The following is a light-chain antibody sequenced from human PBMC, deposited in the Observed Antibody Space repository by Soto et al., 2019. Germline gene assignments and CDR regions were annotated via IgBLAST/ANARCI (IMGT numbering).Light chain of an antibody. Sequence: DIVLTQTPLSLVVTLGQPASISCKSSQSLAFRDGNIYLNWLQQRPGQPPRLLIYKTSNRFSGVPDRFSGSGAATEFTLKISKVEAEDVGVYYCVESALLPHAFGQGTKVEIK. CDR2: KTS. CDR3: VESALLPHA. J-gene: IGKJ1*01. CDR1: QSLAFRDGNIY. V-gene: IGKV2-24*01.